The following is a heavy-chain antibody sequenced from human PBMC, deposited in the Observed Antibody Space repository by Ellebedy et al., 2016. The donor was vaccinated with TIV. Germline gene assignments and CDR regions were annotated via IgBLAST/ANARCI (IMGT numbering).Heavy chain of an antibody. J-gene: IGHJ4*02. CDR1: GFTFSIAG. Sequence: GGSLRLXXGASGFTFSIAGMTWVRQAPGKGLEWVATIDFSGTGTYYADSVKGRFIISRDNTKNSLFLQMNSLGVEGTAVYYCARDGSEWSRDYWGQGTLVTVSS. CDR3: ARDGSEWSRDY. V-gene: IGHV3-21*06. D-gene: IGHD3-3*01. CDR2: IDFSGTGT.